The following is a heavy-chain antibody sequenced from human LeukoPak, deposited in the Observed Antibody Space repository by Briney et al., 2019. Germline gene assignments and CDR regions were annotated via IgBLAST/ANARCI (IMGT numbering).Heavy chain of an antibody. V-gene: IGHV3-30*18. CDR1: GFTFSSYG. Sequence: GRSLRLSCAASGFTFSSYGMHWVRQAPGKGLEWVAVISYDGSNKYYADSVKGRFTISRDNSKYTLYLQMNSLRAEDTAVYYCAKAGGSGWYPDSDYWAREPWSPSPQ. J-gene: IGHJ4*02. CDR3: AKAGGSGWYPDSDY. CDR2: ISYDGSNK. D-gene: IGHD6-19*01.